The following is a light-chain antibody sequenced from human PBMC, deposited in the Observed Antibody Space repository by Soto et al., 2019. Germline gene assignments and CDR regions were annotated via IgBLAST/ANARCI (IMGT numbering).Light chain of an antibody. Sequence: QSVLTQPASVSGSPGQSITISCTGTSSDVGSYNLVSWYQQHPGKAPKLMIYEGSKRPSGVSNRFSGSKSGNTASLTISGLQAEDEADYYCCSYAGSSTLDNWVFGGGTKLTVL. CDR3: CSYAGSSTLDNWV. J-gene: IGLJ3*02. CDR1: SSDVGSYNL. V-gene: IGLV2-23*01. CDR2: EGS.